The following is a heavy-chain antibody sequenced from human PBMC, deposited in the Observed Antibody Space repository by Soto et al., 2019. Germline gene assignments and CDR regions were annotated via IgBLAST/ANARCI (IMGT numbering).Heavy chain of an antibody. J-gene: IGHJ4*02. V-gene: IGHV4-34*01. CDR3: ARANYDYVWGSFDY. Sequence: SXTLSLTCAVYGGSFSGYYWTCIRQPPGTGLEWIGEINHSGSTNYNPSLKSRVTISVDTSKNQFSLKLTSVTAADTAVYYCARANYDYVWGSFDYWGQGTLVTVSS. D-gene: IGHD3-16*01. CDR1: GGSFSGYY. CDR2: INHSGST.